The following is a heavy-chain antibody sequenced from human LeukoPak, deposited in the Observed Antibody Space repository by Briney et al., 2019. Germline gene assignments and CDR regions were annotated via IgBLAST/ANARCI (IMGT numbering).Heavy chain of an antibody. V-gene: IGHV3-30*04. CDR2: ILYDGSNK. J-gene: IGHJ3*02. CDR1: GFIFSSYA. Sequence: GGSLRLSCAASGFIFSSYAIHWVRQAPGKGLEWVAVILYDGSNKYYADSAKGRFTISRDNSKNTLYLQMNSLRVEDTAVYNCAKGLISGYYYHAFDIWGQGTMVTVSS. D-gene: IGHD3-22*01. CDR3: AKGLISGYYYHAFDI.